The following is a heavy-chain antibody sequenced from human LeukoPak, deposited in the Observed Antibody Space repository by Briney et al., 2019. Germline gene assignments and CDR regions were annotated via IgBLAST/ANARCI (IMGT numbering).Heavy chain of an antibody. J-gene: IGHJ4*02. CDR2: ISGSGGGT. V-gene: IGHV3-23*01. Sequence: GGSLRLSCAASGFTFSTFAMSWVRQAPGKGLEWVSAISGSGGGTYYADSVKGRLTISRDNSKNTLFLQMNSLRAEDTAVYYCARDGGGGYNQIDFWGQGTLVTVSS. D-gene: IGHD5-24*01. CDR1: GFTFSTFA. CDR3: ARDGGGGYNQIDF.